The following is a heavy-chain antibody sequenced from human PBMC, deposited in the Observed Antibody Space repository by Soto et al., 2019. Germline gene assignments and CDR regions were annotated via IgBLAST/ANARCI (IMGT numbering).Heavy chain of an antibody. J-gene: IGHJ4*02. D-gene: IGHD2-2*01. CDR2: ISSSGSTI. CDR3: ARDRSLYQLASDY. Sequence: PGGSLRLSCAASGFTFSDYYMSWIRQAPGKGLEWVSYISSSGSTIYYADSVKGRFTISRDNAKNSLYLQMNSLRAEDTAVYYCARDRSLYQLASDYWGQGTLVTVSS. CDR1: GFTFSDYY. V-gene: IGHV3-11*01.